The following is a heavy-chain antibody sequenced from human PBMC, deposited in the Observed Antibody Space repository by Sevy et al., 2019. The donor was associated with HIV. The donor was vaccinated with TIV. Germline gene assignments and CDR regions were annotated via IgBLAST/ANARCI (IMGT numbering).Heavy chain of an antibody. CDR3: ARLCSSSSGFHWYFDL. V-gene: IGHV1-18*01. CDR1: GYTFTSYG. D-gene: IGHD6-6*01. CDR2: ISAYNGNT. J-gene: IGHJ2*01. Sequence: ASVKVSCKASGYTFTSYGISWVRHAPGQGLEWMGWISAYNGNTNYAQKLQGRVTMTTDTSTSTAYMELRSLRSDDTAVYYCARLCSSSSGFHWYFDLWGRGTLVTVSS.